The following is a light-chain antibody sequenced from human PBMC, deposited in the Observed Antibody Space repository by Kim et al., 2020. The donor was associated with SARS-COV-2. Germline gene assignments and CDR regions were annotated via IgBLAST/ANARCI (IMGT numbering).Light chain of an antibody. CDR2: VVS. V-gene: IGLV2-11*01. CDR3: CSYAGSYSFV. CDR1: SSDVGGYDY. Sequence: QSVTISRTGTSSDVGGYDYVSWYQQHPGKAPKLMIYVVSERPSGVPDRFSGSKSGNTASLTISGLQAEDEADYYCCSYAGSYSFVFGTGTKVTVL. J-gene: IGLJ1*01.